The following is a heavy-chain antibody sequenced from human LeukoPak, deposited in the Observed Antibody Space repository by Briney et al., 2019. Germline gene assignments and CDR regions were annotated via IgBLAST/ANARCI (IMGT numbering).Heavy chain of an antibody. J-gene: IGHJ4*02. CDR3: AKSPATMGEFDY. D-gene: IGHD5-12*01. CDR1: GFTFSSYA. Sequence: GGSLRLSCAASGFTFSSYAMSWVRQGLGEGLEWVSAISGSGGSTYYADSVKGRFTISRDNSTNTLCMQINSLRAEGTGVCFIAKSPATMGEFDYWGQGTLVTVSS. CDR2: ISGSGGST. V-gene: IGHV3-23*01.